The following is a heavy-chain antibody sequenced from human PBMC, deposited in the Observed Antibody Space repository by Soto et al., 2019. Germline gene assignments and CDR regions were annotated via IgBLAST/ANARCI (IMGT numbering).Heavy chain of an antibody. CDR2: IYHSGTT. Sequence: SETLSLTCTVSGGSIRSFFWSWIPQPPGKGLEWIGYIYHSGTTNYNPSLKSRVTMSVDTSRNHLSLKLTSVTAANTAVFYCAGWAYRSSWQSHNYGRDVWGEGTTVTVS. V-gene: IGHV4-4*09. CDR3: AGWAYRSSWQSHNYGRDV. CDR1: GGSIRSFF. D-gene: IGHD6-13*01. J-gene: IGHJ6*02.